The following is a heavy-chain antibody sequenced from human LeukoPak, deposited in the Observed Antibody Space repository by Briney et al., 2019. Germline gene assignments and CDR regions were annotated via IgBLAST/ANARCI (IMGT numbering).Heavy chain of an antibody. Sequence: PSETLSLTCTVSGYSISSGYYWGRIRQPPGKGLEWIGSIYHSGSTYYNPSLKSRVTISVDTSKNQFSLKLSSLTAADTAVYYCARNGVWSGYVDYWGQGTLVTVSS. CDR3: ARNGVWSGYVDY. J-gene: IGHJ4*02. V-gene: IGHV4-38-2*02. CDR1: GYSISSGYY. CDR2: IYHSGST. D-gene: IGHD3-3*01.